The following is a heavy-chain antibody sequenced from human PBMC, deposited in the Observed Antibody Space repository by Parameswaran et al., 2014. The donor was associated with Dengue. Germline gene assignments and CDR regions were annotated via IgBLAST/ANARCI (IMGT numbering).Heavy chain of an antibody. V-gene: IGHV1-69*15. J-gene: IGHJ2*01. CDR3: ARGNYYDSSAYAYWYFDL. Sequence: WVRQAPGQGFEWMGRITPIFGTANFAQKFQDRITITADESTSTAYMELSSLRSEDTAVYYCARGNYYDSSAYAYWYFDLWGRGTLVTVSS. D-gene: IGHD3-22*01. CDR2: ITPIFGTA.